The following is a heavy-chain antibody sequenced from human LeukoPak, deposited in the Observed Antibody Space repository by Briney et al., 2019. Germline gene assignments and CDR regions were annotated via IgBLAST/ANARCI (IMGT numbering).Heavy chain of an antibody. CDR2: IYTGGST. J-gene: IGHJ5*02. Sequence: SETLSLTCIVSGGSISSYYWSWIRQPAGKGLEWIGRIYTGGSTNYNPSLKSRVTMSVDTSKNQFSLKLSSVTAADTAVYYCARVWYDFWSGSSIWFDPWGQGTLVTVSS. D-gene: IGHD3-3*01. V-gene: IGHV4-4*07. CDR1: GGSISSYY. CDR3: ARVWYDFWSGSSIWFDP.